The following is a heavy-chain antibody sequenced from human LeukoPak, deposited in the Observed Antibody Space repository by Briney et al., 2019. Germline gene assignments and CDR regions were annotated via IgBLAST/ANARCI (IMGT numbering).Heavy chain of an antibody. CDR2: IYHSGTT. CDR3: ARDRGYCSSTSCSDALDI. V-gene: IGHV4-31*03. Sequence: SETLSLTCTVSGGSISSGNYYWSWLRQHSGAGLEWIGYIYHSGTTYYNPSLRSRVSMSVDTSKEEFSLKLTSVTAADTAVYYCARDRGYCSSTSCSDALDIWGQGTLVTVSS. D-gene: IGHD2-2*01. CDR1: GGSISSGNYY. J-gene: IGHJ3*02.